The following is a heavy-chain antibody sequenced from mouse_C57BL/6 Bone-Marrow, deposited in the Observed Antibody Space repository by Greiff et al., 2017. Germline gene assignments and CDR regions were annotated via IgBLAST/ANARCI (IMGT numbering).Heavy chain of an antibody. D-gene: IGHD4-1*01. CDR1: GYSITSGYD. Sequence: ESGPGMVKPSQSLSLTCTVTGYSITSGYDWHWIRHFPGNKLEWMGYISYSGSTNYNPSLKSRISITHDTSKNHFFLKLNSVTTEDTATYYCARGGTGTYAMDYWGQGTSVTVSS. CDR3: ARGGTGTYAMDY. J-gene: IGHJ4*01. V-gene: IGHV3-1*01. CDR2: ISYSGST.